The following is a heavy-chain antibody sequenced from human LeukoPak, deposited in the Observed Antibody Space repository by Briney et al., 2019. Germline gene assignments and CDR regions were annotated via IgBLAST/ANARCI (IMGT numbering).Heavy chain of an antibody. V-gene: IGHV3-66*02. CDR3: ARDGGNMIVGGLGY. CDR2: TYDGGGV. J-gene: IGHJ4*02. CDR1: GLTARTGYLGRNY. D-gene: IGHD3-22*01. Sequence: GGSLRLSCVPSGLTARTGYLGRNYMSCPRQGSGEGREWVVFTYDGGGVYYADSVKGRFAVARDNSNNTFYLQMNSLRVEDTAVYFCARDGGNMIVGGLGYWGQGTLVTVSS.